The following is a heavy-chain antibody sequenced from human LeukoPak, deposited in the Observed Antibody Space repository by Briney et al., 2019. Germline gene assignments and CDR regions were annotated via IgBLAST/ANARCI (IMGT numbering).Heavy chain of an antibody. Sequence: QPGGSLRLSCAASGLTFSGYAMSWVRQAPGKGLEWVSAISGSGGSTYYADSVKGRFTISRDNSKNTLYLQMNSLRAEDTAVYYCAKGGPVPSDSGWYGAFDIWGQGTMVTVSS. CDR3: AKGGPVPSDSGWYGAFDI. J-gene: IGHJ3*02. CDR1: GLTFSGYA. V-gene: IGHV3-23*01. CDR2: ISGSGGST. D-gene: IGHD6-19*01.